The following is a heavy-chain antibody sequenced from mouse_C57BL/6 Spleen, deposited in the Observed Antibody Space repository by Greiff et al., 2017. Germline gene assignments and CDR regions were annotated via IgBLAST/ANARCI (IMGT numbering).Heavy chain of an antibody. CDR1: GYTFTDYE. J-gene: IGHJ3*01. V-gene: IGHV1-15*01. D-gene: IGHD1-1*01. CDR2: IDPETGGT. CDR3: TDDGSSFFAY. Sequence: QVQLQQSGAELVRPGASVTLSCKASGYTFTDYEMHWVKQTPVHGLEWIGAIDPETGGTAYNQKFKGKAILTADTSSSTAYMELRSLTSEDSAVYYCTDDGSSFFAYWGQGTLVTVSA.